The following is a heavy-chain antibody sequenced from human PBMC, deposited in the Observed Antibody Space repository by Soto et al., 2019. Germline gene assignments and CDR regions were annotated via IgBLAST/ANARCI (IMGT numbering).Heavy chain of an antibody. CDR1: GFTFDDYA. CDR3: AKDMGYDLSPLGYFDC. J-gene: IGHJ4*02. Sequence: GGSLRLSCAASGFTFDDYAMHWVRQAPGKGLEWVSGISWNSGSIGYADSVKGRFTISRDNAKNSLYLQMNSLRSEDTALYYCAKDMGYDLSPLGYFDCWGQGTLVTAPQ. CDR2: ISWNSGSI. D-gene: IGHD5-12*01. V-gene: IGHV3-9*01.